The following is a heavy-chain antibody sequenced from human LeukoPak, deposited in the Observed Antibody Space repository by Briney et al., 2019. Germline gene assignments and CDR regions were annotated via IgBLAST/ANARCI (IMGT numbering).Heavy chain of an antibody. J-gene: IGHJ3*01. CDR3: ARDPMGDYFATLSDDGLDV. D-gene: IGHD3-16*01. CDR2: IRTKAYGGAT. CDR1: GLTFGIYG. V-gene: IGHV3-49*04. Sequence: GRSLRLSCTSSGLTFGIYGLSWVRQAPGKGLEWVGSIRTKAYGGATAFATSVKGRFTMSRDDSKNIAYLEMNNLKAEDTGVYYCARDPMGDYFATLSDDGLDVWGQGTMVTVSS.